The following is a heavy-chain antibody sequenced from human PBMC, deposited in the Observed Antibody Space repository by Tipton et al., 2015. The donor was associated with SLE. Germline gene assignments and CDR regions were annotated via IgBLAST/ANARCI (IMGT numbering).Heavy chain of an antibody. V-gene: IGHV3-21*03. CDR3: AGDDYASGIT. Sequence: SLRLSCAASGFSFGIYWMHWVRQAPGKGLVWVSRINSSSRYIYNAESLKGRFTISRDNAKNSLYLQMNSLRVEDTAVYFCAGDDYASGITWGQGTLVTVSS. CDR2: INSSSRYI. D-gene: IGHD3-10*01. J-gene: IGHJ5*02. CDR1: GFSFGIYW.